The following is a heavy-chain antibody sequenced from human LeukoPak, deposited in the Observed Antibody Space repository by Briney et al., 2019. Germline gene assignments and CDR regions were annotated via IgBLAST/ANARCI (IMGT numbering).Heavy chain of an antibody. CDR2: ISSSGSTI. CDR1: GFTFSDYY. V-gene: IGHV3-11*01. D-gene: IGHD3-9*01. CDR3: ARADYDILTGYCNFDY. J-gene: IGHJ4*02. Sequence: GGSLRLSCAASGFTFSDYYMSWIRQAPGKGLEWVSYISSSGSTIYYADSVKGRFTTSRDNAKNSLYLQMNSLRAEDTAVYYCARADYDILTGYCNFDYWGQGTLVTVSS.